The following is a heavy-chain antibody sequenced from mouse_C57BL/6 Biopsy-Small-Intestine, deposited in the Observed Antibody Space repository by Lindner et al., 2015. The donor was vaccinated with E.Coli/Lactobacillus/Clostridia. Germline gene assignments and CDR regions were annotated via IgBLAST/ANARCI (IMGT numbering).Heavy chain of an antibody. D-gene: IGHD1-1*02. J-gene: IGHJ2*01. Sequence: VQLQESGAEVVRPGTSVKMSCKASGYTFINYWIGWAKQRPGHGLEWIGDIFPGGVYTNYNEKFKDKATLTADSSSNTAYLQFSSLTSEDSAIYYCTRAHYGGSFDSWGQGTTLTVSS. CDR1: GYTFINYW. CDR2: IFPGGVYT. V-gene: IGHV1-63*01. CDR3: TRAHYGGSFDS.